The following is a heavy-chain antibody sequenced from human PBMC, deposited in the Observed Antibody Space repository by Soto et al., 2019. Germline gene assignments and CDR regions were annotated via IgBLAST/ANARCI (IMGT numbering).Heavy chain of an antibody. J-gene: IGHJ4*02. CDR1: GFTFSSYA. V-gene: IGHV3-30-3*01. CDR3: ARETTPSVYYYDSSGYYYF. D-gene: IGHD3-22*01. Sequence: QVQLVESGGGVVQPGRSLRLSCAASGFTFSSYAMHWVRQAPGKGLEWVAVISYDGSNKYYADSVKGRFTISRDNSKNTLYLQMNSLRAEDTAVYYCARETTPSVYYYDSSGYYYFWGQGTLVTVSS. CDR2: ISYDGSNK.